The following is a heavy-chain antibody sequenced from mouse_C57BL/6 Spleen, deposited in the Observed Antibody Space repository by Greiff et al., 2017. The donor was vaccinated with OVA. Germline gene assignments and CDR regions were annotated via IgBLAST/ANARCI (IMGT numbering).Heavy chain of an antibody. J-gene: IGHJ2*01. CDR3: ARRRALIYYDYYFDY. V-gene: IGHV1-69*01. CDR1: GYTFTSYW. D-gene: IGHD2-4*01. Sequence: QVQLQQPGAELVMPGASVKLSCKASGYTFTSYWMHWVKQRPGQGLEWIGEIDPSDSYTNYNQKFKGKSTLTVDKSSSTAYMQLSSLTSEDFAVYYCARRRALIYYDYYFDYWGQGTTLTVSS. CDR2: IDPSDSYT.